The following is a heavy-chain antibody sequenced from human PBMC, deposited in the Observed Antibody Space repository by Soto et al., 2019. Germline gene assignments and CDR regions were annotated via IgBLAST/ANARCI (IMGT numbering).Heavy chain of an antibody. Sequence: QGQLAESGGGVVQPGRSLRLSCAASGVTFSQSAMHWVRQAPGKGLEWVAAISFDGSNTHYADSVEGRVTISRDDSKNTLYLQMNRLRAEDPALEPGTRAVAAGGYWGQGTLVTVSS. CDR2: ISFDGSNT. J-gene: IGHJ4*02. D-gene: IGHD6-19*01. CDR1: GVTFSQSA. V-gene: IGHV3-30-3*01. CDR3: TRAVAAGGY.